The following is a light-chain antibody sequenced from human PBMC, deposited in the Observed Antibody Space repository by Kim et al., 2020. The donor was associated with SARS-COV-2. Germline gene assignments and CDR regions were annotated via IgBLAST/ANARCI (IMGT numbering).Light chain of an antibody. CDR1: KLVDEN. Sequence: ASPGQKAGSICCGDKLVDENDSWYQQKPGQSPLVLIYHENSRPTGRPARFFGCNSGKTATLIISSTQPTVEEAYYCRPVDSSTAVFGGGTQLTVL. V-gene: IGLV3-1*01. J-gene: IGLJ2*01. CDR3: RPVDSSTAV. CDR2: HEN.